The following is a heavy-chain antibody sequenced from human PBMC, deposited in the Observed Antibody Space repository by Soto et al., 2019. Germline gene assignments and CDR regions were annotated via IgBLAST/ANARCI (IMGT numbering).Heavy chain of an antibody. CDR3: ARGTKDSYGYEDY. D-gene: IGHD5-18*01. CDR2: MNPNSGNT. CDR1: GYTFTSYD. V-gene: IGHV1-8*01. Sequence: GASVKVSCKASGYTFTSYDIHWVRQATGQGLGWMGWMNPNSGNTDYAQMFQGRVTMTRNTSISTAYMEVSSLTYEDTAVYYCARGTKDSYGYEDYWGQGTLVTVSS. J-gene: IGHJ4*02.